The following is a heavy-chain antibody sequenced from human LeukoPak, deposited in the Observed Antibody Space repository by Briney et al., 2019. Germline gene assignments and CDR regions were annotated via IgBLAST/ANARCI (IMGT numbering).Heavy chain of an antibody. V-gene: IGHV4-39*07. CDR1: GGSISSSSYY. CDR2: IYYSGNT. CDR3: ARGVLYSYGQYYFDY. Sequence: PSETLSLTCTVSGGSISSSSYYWGWIRQPPGKGLEWIGSIYYSGNTYYNPSLKSRVTISVDTSKNQFSLKLRSVTAADTAVYYCARGVLYSYGQYYFDYWGQGTLVTVSS. D-gene: IGHD5-18*01. J-gene: IGHJ4*02.